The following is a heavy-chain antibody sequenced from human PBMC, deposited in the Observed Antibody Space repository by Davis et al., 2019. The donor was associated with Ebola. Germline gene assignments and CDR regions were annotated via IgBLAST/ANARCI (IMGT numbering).Heavy chain of an antibody. D-gene: IGHD3-3*01. CDR3: ARDRYDFWSGYPLQS. J-gene: IGHJ5*02. V-gene: IGHV4-59*01. Sequence: SETLSLTCTVSGDSISSYYWSWIRQPPGKGLEWIGYIYYSGSTNYNPSLKSRVTISVDTSKNQFSLKLSSVTAADTAVYYCARDRYDFWSGYPLQSWGQGTLVTVSS. CDR2: IYYSGST. CDR1: GDSISSYY.